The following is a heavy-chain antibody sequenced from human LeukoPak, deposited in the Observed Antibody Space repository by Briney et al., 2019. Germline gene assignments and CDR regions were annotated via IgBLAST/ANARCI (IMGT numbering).Heavy chain of an antibody. J-gene: IGHJ5*02. V-gene: IGHV4-38-2*02. CDR3: ATVGSRFP. CDR2: IYHSGST. D-gene: IGHD3-10*01. Sequence: SETLSLTCTVSGYSISSGYYWGWIRQPPGKGLEWIGSIYHSGSTYYNPSLKSRVTISVDTSKNQFSLNLSSVTAADTAVYYCATVGSRFPWGQGTLVTVSS. CDR1: GYSISSGYY.